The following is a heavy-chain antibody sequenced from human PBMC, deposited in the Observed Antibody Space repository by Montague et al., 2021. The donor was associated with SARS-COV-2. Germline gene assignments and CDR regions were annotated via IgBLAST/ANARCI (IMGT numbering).Heavy chain of an antibody. Sequence: SETLSLTCTVSGGTVRDYYWNWIRQTPGKGLEWIGYIFHNGYTKYNPSLESRVTLSVDTPGNQFFLSLRSVTASDTATYFCARHSVSEDGTFFRSYFDPWGQGAQVIVSS. D-gene: IGHD1-1*01. V-gene: IGHV4-59*08. CDR2: IFHNGYT. CDR1: GGTVRDYY. CDR3: ARHSVSEDGTFFRSYFDP. J-gene: IGHJ5*02.